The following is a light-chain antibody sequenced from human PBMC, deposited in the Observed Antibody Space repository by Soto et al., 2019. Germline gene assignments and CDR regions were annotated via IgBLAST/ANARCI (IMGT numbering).Light chain of an antibody. V-gene: IGKV3D-20*02. CDR3: QQRSNWPPMYT. Sequence: EIVLTQSPGTLSLSPGERATLSCRASQSVSNNYLAWYQQKPGQAPRLLIYGASNRATGIPDRFSGSGSGTDFTLTISRLEPEDFAFYYCQQRSNWPPMYTFGQGTKVDIK. J-gene: IGKJ2*01. CDR2: GAS. CDR1: QSVSNNY.